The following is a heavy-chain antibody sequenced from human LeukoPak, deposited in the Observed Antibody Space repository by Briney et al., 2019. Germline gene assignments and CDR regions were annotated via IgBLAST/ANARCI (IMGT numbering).Heavy chain of an antibody. V-gene: IGHV3-23*01. D-gene: IGHD3-9*01. J-gene: IGHJ5*02. CDR2: ITVSGGIT. CDR3: AKDLKGFDP. Sequence: QPGGSLRLSCAATGFTFSNNAMSWVRQAPGKGLEWVSGITVSGGITYYADSVKGRFTISRDSSKNMLYLQMNSLRAEDTAVYYCAKDLKGFDPWGQGTLVTVSS. CDR1: GFTFSNNA.